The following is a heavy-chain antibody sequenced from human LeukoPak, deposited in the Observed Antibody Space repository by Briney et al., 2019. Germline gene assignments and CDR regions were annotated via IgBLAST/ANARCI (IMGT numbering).Heavy chain of an antibody. CDR3: AHITLRYFDWLVRRDAFDI. Sequence: PGGSLRLSCAASGFTFDDYAMHWVRQAPGKGLGWVSLISGDGGSTYYADSVKGRFTISRDNSKNTLYLQMNSLRAEDTAVYYCAHITLRYFDWLVRRDAFDIWGQGTMVTVSS. J-gene: IGHJ3*02. CDR1: GFTFDDYA. D-gene: IGHD3-9*01. CDR2: ISGDGGST. V-gene: IGHV3-43*02.